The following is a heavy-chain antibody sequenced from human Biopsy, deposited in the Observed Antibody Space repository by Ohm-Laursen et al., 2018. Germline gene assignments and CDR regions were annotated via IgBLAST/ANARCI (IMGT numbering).Heavy chain of an antibody. J-gene: IGHJ6*02. CDR2: IAYYGTKT. D-gene: IGHD5-18*01. CDR3: AKDRYNYTPIGGFSMDV. CDR1: GFDFGSFG. V-gene: IGHV3-30*18. Sequence: SLRLSCAASGFDFGSFGMHWVRQAPGKGLEWVAVIAYYGTKTYDADSVKGRFTISRDNSRDTLYLQMSSLRAEDTAVYYCAKDRYNYTPIGGFSMDVWGQGTTVTVSS.